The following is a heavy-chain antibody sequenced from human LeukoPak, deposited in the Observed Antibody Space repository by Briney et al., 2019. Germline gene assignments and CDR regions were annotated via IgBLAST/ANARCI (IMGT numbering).Heavy chain of an antibody. D-gene: IGHD3/OR15-3a*01. J-gene: IGHJ4*02. CDR2: VYSSGST. Sequence: SETLSLTCTVSGGAISGYYWSWNRQPAGKGLEWLGRVYSSGSTKYNPSLESRVTMSVDTSKNQFSLKLNFVTAADTAVYYCARVGSGYDFFDYWGQGTLVTVSS. CDR3: ARVGSGYDFFDY. CDR1: GGAISGYY. V-gene: IGHV4-4*07.